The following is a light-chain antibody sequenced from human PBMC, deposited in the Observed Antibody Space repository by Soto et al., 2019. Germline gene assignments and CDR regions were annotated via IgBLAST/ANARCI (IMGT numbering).Light chain of an antibody. Sequence: DTEMTQSPSSLSASVGDRITITCRSSQSINKWLAWYQQKPGKAPKLLIHSASTLHDGVPSRFSGSGSGTDFTLTINGLQPEDFATYYCQQSNSFPYPFGPGTKVD. J-gene: IGKJ3*01. CDR2: SAS. CDR1: QSINKW. CDR3: QQSNSFPYP. V-gene: IGKV1-12*01.